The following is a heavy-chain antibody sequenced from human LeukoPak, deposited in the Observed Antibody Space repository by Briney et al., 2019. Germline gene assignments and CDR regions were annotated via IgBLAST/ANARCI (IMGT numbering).Heavy chain of an antibody. CDR3: ARDRSPAYSGSYYFDP. V-gene: IGHV3-21*01. CDR1: GFTFSSYS. CDR2: ISSSSSYI. D-gene: IGHD1-26*01. J-gene: IGHJ5*02. Sequence: GGSLRLSCAASGFTFSSYSMNWVRQAPGKGLEWVSSISSSSSYIYYADSVKGRSTISRDNAKNSLYLQMNSLRAEDTAVYYCARDRSPAYSGSYYFDPWGQGTLVTVSP.